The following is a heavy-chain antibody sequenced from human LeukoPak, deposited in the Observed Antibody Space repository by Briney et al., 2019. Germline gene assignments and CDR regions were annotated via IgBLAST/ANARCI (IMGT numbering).Heavy chain of an antibody. CDR3: ARAVVRGVINFDY. CDR2: ISGSSSYI. V-gene: IGHV3-21*01. CDR1: GFTFSSYA. Sequence: PGGSLRLSCAASGFTFSSYAMSWVRQAPGKGLEWVSAISGSSSYIYYADSVKGRFTISRDNAKNSLYLQMNSLRAEDTAVYYCARAVVRGVINFDYWGQGTLVTVSS. D-gene: IGHD3-10*01. J-gene: IGHJ4*02.